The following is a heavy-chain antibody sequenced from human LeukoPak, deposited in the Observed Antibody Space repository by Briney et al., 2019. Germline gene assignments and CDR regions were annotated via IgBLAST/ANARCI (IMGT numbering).Heavy chain of an antibody. Sequence: GEPLKISCQGFGYSFSDYWIAWVRQIPGKGLGWRGIIYPGDSDTRYSPSFQGQVTISADKSISTAYLQWSSLRASDTAMYYCARCGEMATISSCYFDYWGQGSLVTVSS. V-gene: IGHV5-51*01. CDR3: ARCGEMATISSCYFDY. CDR2: IYPGDSDT. CDR1: GYSFSDYW. J-gene: IGHJ4*02. D-gene: IGHD5-24*01.